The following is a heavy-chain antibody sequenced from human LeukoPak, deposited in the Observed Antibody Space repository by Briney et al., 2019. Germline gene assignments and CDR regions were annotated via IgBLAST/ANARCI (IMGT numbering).Heavy chain of an antibody. CDR1: GFTFSSYG. CDR3: AKNNDYGGSYWYFDL. J-gene: IGHJ2*01. D-gene: IGHD4-23*01. CDR2: ISYDETNK. V-gene: IGHV3-30*18. Sequence: PGRSLRLSCAASGFTFSSYGMHWVRQAPGKGLEWVAVISYDETNKYYEDSVKGRFTISRDSSKNTLYLQMSSLRDEDTAVYYCAKNNDYGGSYWYFDLWGRGTLVTVSS.